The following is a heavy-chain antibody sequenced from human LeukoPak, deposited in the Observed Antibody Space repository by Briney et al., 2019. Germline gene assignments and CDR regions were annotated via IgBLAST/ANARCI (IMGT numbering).Heavy chain of an antibody. CDR2: ISSSGSTI. D-gene: IGHD3-3*01. CDR3: ARDLALTYYDFWSVSVMDV. V-gene: IGHV3-11*01. J-gene: IGHJ6*04. Sequence: GESLRLSCAASGFTFSDYYMSWIRQAPGKGLEWVSYISSSGSTIYYADSVKGRFTISRDNAKNSLYLQMNSLRAEDTAVYYCARDLALTYYDFWSVSVMDVWGKGTTVTVSS. CDR1: GFTFSDYY.